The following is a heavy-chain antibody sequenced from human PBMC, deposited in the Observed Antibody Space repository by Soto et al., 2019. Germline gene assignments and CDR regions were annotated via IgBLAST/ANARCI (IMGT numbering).Heavy chain of an antibody. V-gene: IGHV3-7*01. D-gene: IGHD4-17*01. CDR2: IKENGSGK. J-gene: IGHJ4*02. CDR1: GFTFSSYG. Sequence: EVQLVESGGGLVQPGGSLRLSCAASGFTFSSYGMSWVRQAPGKGLEWVANIKENGSGKQYMDSVRGRFTISRDNSENSKYLKMISLKVEDTALDYCAVDHQPRNECGEYDYWGQGTLVTVSS. CDR3: AVDHQPRNECGEYDY.